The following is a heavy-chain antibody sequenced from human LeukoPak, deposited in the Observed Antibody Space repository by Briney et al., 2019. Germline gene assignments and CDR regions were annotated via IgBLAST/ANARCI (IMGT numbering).Heavy chain of an antibody. CDR2: ISSSGSTI. Sequence: GGSLRLSCAASGFTFSSYEMNWVRQAPGKGLEWVSYISSSGSTIYYADSVKGRFTISRDNAKNSLYLQMNSLRAEDTAVYYCARVTYGSGSYYYGMDVWGQGTTVTVSS. D-gene: IGHD3-10*01. J-gene: IGHJ6*02. CDR1: GFTFSSYE. CDR3: ARVTYGSGSYYYGMDV. V-gene: IGHV3-48*03.